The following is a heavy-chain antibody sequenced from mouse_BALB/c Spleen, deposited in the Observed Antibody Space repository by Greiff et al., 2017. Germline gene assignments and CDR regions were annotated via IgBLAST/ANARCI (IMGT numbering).Heavy chain of an antibody. CDR1: GFTFSSYA. Sequence: EVKVEESGGGLVKPGGSLKLSCAASGFTFSSYAMSWVRQTPEKRLEWVASISSGGSTYYPDSVKGRFTISRDNARNILYLQMSSLRSEDTAMYYCARGYYYGSSSYYFDYWGQGTTLTVSS. CDR2: ISSGGST. V-gene: IGHV5-6-5*01. D-gene: IGHD1-1*01. CDR3: ARGYYYGSSSYYFDY. J-gene: IGHJ2*01.